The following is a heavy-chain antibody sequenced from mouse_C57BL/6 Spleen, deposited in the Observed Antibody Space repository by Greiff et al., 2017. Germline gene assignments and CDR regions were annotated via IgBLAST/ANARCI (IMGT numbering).Heavy chain of an antibody. CDR2: IDPANGNT. CDR3: HYSGSSHRYSMDY. CDR1: GFNIKNTY. J-gene: IGHJ4*01. Sequence: VQLQQSVAELVRPGASVKLSCTASGFNIKNTYMHWVKQRPEQGLEWIGRIDPANGNTKYAPKFQGKATITADTSSNTAYLQLSSLTSEDTAIDYCHYSGSSHRYSMDYWVQGTSVTVSS. V-gene: IGHV14-3*01. D-gene: IGHD1-1*01.